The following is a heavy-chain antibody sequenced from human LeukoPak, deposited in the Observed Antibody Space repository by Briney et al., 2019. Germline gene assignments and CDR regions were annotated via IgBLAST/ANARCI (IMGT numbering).Heavy chain of an antibody. Sequence: PSETLSLTCTVPGGSISSHYWSWIRQPPGKGLEWIGYIYYSGSTNYNPSLKSRVTISVDTSKNQFSLKLSSVTAADTAVYYCARAAGYSYGYVADYWGQGTLVTVSS. CDR3: ARAAGYSYGYVADY. J-gene: IGHJ4*02. CDR2: IYYSGST. D-gene: IGHD5-18*01. V-gene: IGHV4-59*11. CDR1: GGSISSHY.